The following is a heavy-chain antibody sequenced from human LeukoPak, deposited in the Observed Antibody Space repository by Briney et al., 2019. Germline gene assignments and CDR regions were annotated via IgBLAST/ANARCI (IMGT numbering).Heavy chain of an antibody. V-gene: IGHV1-2*02. CDR2: INPNSGGT. D-gene: IGHD2-2*01. CDR1: GYTFTGYY. CDR3: GVYCSSTSCYDY. Sequence: ASVKVSCKASGYTFTGYYMHWVRQAPGQGLERMGWINPNSGGTNFAQKFQGRVTMTRDTSISTAYMELSSLRSEDTAVYYCGVYCSSTSCYDYWGQGTLVTVSS. J-gene: IGHJ4*02.